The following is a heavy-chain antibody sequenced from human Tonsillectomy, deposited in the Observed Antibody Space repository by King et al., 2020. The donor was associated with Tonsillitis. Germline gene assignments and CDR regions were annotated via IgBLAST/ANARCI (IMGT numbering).Heavy chain of an antibody. CDR3: TTAIYVTGLDY. J-gene: IGHJ4*02. Sequence: VQLVESGGGLVKPGGSLRLSCAASGFSFTHAWMTWVRQAPGKGLEWVGRIKSKTDGGTTDYTTPVKGRFIISRDDSKNTLYLQMNSLKTEDTAAYYCTTAIYVTGLDYWGQGTLVTVSS. V-gene: IGHV3-15*01. CDR2: IKSKTDGGTT. CDR1: GFSFTHAW. D-gene: IGHD2-21*02.